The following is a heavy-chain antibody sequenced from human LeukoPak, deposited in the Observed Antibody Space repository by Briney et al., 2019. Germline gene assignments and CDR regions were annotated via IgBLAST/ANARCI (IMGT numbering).Heavy chain of an antibody. CDR1: GFTFSSYG. Sequence: GGSLRLSCAASGFTFSSYGMHWVRQAPGKGLEWVAVIWYDGSTKYYADSVKGRFTISRDNSKNKLYLQMNGLRDEDTAVYYCAKDRRYCTNGVCPHDLVSYFDYWGQGTLVTVSS. J-gene: IGHJ4*02. D-gene: IGHD2-8*01. CDR2: IWYDGSTK. CDR3: AKDRRYCTNGVCPHDLVSYFDY. V-gene: IGHV3-33*06.